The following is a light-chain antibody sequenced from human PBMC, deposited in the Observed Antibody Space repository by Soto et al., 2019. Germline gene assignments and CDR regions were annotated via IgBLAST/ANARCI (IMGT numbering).Light chain of an antibody. CDR3: LQYGSSPPYT. CDR2: GAS. Sequence: DILLTQSPGTLSLFPGDRATLSCRASLSVTNNFLGWYQQRPGQAPRLLIYGASRRVPGIPDRFSGRGSGTDFTLTISRLEPEDFAVYYCLQYGSSPPYTFGQGTKLEIK. CDR1: LSVTNNF. V-gene: IGKV3-20*01. J-gene: IGKJ2*01.